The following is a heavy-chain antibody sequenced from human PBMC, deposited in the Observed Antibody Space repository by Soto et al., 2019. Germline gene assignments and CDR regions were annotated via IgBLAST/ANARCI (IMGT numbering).Heavy chain of an antibody. V-gene: IGHV1-2*04. CDR1: GYTFTGYY. CDR2: INPNSGGT. Sequence: SVKVSCKASGYTFTGYYMHWVRQAPGQGLEWMGWINPNSGGTNYAQKFQGCVTMTRDTSISTVYMELSRLRSDDTAVYYCARGGIQLWQDYYSYGIDLSRQGTTLTV. J-gene: IGHJ6*01. D-gene: IGHD5-18*01. CDR3: ARGGIQLWQDYYSYGIDL.